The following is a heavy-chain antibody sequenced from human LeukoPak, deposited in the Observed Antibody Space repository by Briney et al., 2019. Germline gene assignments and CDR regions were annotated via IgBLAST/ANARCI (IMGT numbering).Heavy chain of an antibody. CDR2: ISSSSSYI. CDR1: GFTFSSYS. J-gene: IGHJ3*02. CDR3: ARGDVWGSYRPHAFDI. Sequence: GGSLRLSCAASGFTFSSYSMNWVRQAPGKGLEWVSSISSSSSYIYYADSVKGRFTISRDNAKNSLYLQMNSLRAEDTAVYYCARGDVWGSYRPHAFDIWGRGTMVTVSP. D-gene: IGHD3-16*02. V-gene: IGHV3-21*01.